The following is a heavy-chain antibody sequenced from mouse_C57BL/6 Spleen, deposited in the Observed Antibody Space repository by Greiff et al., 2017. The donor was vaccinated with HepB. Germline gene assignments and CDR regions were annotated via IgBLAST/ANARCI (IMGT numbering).Heavy chain of an antibody. V-gene: IGHV2-6-1*01. Sequence: VKVVESGPGLVAPSQSLSITCTVSGFSLTSYGVHWVRQPPGKGLEWLVVIWSDGSTTYNSALKSRLSISKDNSKSQVFLKMNSLQTDDTAMYYCARHRYARDYAMDYWGQGTSVTVSS. CDR1: GFSLTSYG. J-gene: IGHJ4*01. D-gene: IGHD2-12*01. CDR3: ARHRYARDYAMDY. CDR2: IWSDGST.